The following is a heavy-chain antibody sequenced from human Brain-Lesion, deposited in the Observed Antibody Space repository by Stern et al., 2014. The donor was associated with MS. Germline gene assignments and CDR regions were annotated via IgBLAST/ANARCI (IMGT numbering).Heavy chain of an antibody. CDR2: INPNTGGT. CDR3: ARDQRGITIFGVVTDYYYLGMDV. J-gene: IGHJ6*02. Sequence: QLVQSGAEVKKPGASVKVSCKTSGYIFTGYYIHWVQQAPGQGLEWMAWINPNTGGTKYAQKFQGRVTMSRDTSISTAYVELSSLTSDDTAVYYCARDQRGITIFGVVTDYYYLGMDVWGQGTTVTVSS. CDR1: GYIFTGYY. V-gene: IGHV1-2*02. D-gene: IGHD3-3*01.